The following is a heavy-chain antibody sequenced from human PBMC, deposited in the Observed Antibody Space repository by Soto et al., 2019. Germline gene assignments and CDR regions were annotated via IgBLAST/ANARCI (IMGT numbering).Heavy chain of an antibody. CDR3: ARLVGTLYYIY. D-gene: IGHD1-26*01. J-gene: IGHJ4*02. Sequence: PSETLSLTCTVSGGSISSSSYYWGWIRQPPGKGLEWIGSIYYSGSTYYNPSLKSRVTISVDTSKNQFSLKLSSVTAADTAVYYCARLVGTLYYIYWGQGTLVTVSS. CDR2: IYYSGST. CDR1: GGSISSSSYY. V-gene: IGHV4-39*01.